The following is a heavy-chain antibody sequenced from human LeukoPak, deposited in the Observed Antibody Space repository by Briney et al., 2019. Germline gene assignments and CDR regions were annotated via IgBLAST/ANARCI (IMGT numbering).Heavy chain of an antibody. CDR3: ASTIAAAGGGNY. V-gene: IGHV4-39*01. CDR2: IYYSGST. CDR1: GGSISSYY. D-gene: IGHD6-13*01. J-gene: IGHJ4*02. Sequence: NPSETLSLTCTVSGGSISSYYWGWIRQPPGKGLEWIGSIYYSGSTYYNPSLKSRVTISVDTSKNQFSLKLSSVTAADTAVYYCASTIAAAGGGNYWGQGTLVTVSS.